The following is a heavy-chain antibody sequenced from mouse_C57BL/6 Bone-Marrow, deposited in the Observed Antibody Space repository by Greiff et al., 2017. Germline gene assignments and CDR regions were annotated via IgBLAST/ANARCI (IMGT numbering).Heavy chain of an antibody. D-gene: IGHD2-4*01. CDR2: IRLKSDNYAT. J-gene: IGHJ4*01. V-gene: IGHV6-3*01. Sequence: EVKLQESGGGLVQPGGSMKLSCVASGFTFSNYWMNWVRQSPEKGLEWVAQIRLKSDNYATHYAESVKGRFTISRDDSKSSVYLQMNNLRAEDTGIYYCTEGLRRFYAMDYWGQGTSVTVSS. CDR3: TEGLRRFYAMDY. CDR1: GFTFSNYW.